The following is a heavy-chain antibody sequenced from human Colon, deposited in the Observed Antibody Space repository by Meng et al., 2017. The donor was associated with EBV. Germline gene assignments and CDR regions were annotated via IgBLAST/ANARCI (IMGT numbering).Heavy chain of an antibody. CDR1: GGSSNSGDYY. V-gene: IGHV4-30-4*01. J-gene: IGHJ4*02. CDR2: IYYTGNI. Sequence: HVRLHVPGPVPVTPSQTLYLACTVSGGSSNSGDYYWSWIRQPPGKGLEWIGYIYYTGNIYYIPSLKSRVTISMDTSNNQFSLRLSSVTAADTAVYYCARNYYFDYWAQGTLVTVSS. CDR3: ARNYYFDY.